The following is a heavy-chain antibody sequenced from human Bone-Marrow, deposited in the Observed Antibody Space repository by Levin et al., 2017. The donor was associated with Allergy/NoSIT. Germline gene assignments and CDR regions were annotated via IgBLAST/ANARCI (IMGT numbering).Heavy chain of an antibody. CDR3: ARSLLTVTNYYYDGMDV. CDR2: IYYSGST. J-gene: IGHJ6*02. CDR1: GGSISSSSYY. D-gene: IGHD4-11*01. Sequence: PSETLSLTCIVSGGSISSSSYYWGWIRQPPRKGLEWIGSIYYSGSTYYNPSLKSRVTISVDTSKNQFSLKLSSVTAADTAVYYCARSLLTVTNYYYDGMDVWGQGTTVTVSS. V-gene: IGHV4-39*01.